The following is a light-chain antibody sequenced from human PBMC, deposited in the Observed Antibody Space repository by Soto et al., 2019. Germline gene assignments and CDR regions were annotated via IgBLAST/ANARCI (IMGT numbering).Light chain of an antibody. V-gene: IGKV3-11*01. CDR2: DAS. CDR3: QRRRASIT. J-gene: IGKJ5*01. CDR1: HSVTTH. Sequence: EIVLTQSPDTLSLSPGERATLSCWASHSVTTHLAWFQQKPGQTPRLLIYDASTRAPGIPARFSGRGSGADFTLTISSLESEDFAVHYCQRRRASITFGQGTRLEIK.